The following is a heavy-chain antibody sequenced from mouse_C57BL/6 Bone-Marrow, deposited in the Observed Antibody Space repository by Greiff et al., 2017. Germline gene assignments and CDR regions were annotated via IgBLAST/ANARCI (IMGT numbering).Heavy chain of an antibody. CDR1: GYTFTSYW. D-gene: IGHD1-1*01. CDR3: ARDYYGHYYAMDY. Sequence: QVQLQQPGAELVKPGASVKMSCKASGYTFTSYWITWVKQRPGQGLEWIGDIYPGSGSTNYNDKFKSKATLTVDTSSSTAYMQLSSLTSEDSAVYYCARDYYGHYYAMDYWGQGTSVTVSS. CDR2: IYPGSGST. J-gene: IGHJ4*01. V-gene: IGHV1-55*01.